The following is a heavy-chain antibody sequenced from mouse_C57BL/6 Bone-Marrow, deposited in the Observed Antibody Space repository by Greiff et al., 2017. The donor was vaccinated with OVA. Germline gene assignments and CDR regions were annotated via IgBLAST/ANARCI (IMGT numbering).Heavy chain of an antibody. CDR1: GYAFSSSW. D-gene: IGHD2-3*01. V-gene: IGHV1-82*01. CDR2: IYPGDGDT. J-gene: IGHJ4*01. Sequence: QVQLQQSGPELVKPGASVKISCKASGYAFSSSWMNWVKQRPGKGLEWIGRIYPGDGDTNYNGKFKGKATLTADKSSSTAYMQLSSLTSEDSAVYFCAIYERNAMDYWGQGTSVTVSS. CDR3: AIYERNAMDY.